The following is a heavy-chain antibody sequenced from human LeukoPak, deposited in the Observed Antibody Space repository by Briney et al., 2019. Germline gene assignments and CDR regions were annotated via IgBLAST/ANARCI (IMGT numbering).Heavy chain of an antibody. D-gene: IGHD2-15*01. Sequence: GGSLRLSCAASGYTFTSYYLHWVRQAPGQGLEWVGIINPSGGSTTYAQNFQGRVTMTRDTSTSTVYMELSSLRSEDTAVYYCARGYCSGGRCRPGDDWGQGTLVTVSS. CDR3: ARGYCSGGRCRPGDD. J-gene: IGHJ4*02. CDR2: INPSGGST. V-gene: IGHV1-46*01. CDR1: GYTFTSYY.